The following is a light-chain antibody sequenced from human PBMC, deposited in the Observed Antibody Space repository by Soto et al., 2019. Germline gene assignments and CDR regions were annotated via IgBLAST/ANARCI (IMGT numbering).Light chain of an antibody. CDR1: SSDVGGYNY. V-gene: IGLV2-14*03. J-gene: IGLJ1*01. Sequence: QSALTQPASVSGSPGQSITISCTGTSSDVGGYNYVSWYQQHPGKAPKFTIYDVSSRPSGVSNRFSGSKSGNTASLTISGLQAEDEADYYCCSYTTSNTRQIVFGTGTKVTVL. CDR2: DVS. CDR3: CSYTTSNTRQIV.